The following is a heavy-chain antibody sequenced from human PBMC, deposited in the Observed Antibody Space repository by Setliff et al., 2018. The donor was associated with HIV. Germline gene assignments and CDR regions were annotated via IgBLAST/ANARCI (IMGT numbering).Heavy chain of an antibody. D-gene: IGHD5-12*01. Sequence: SETLSLTCTVSGGSISTSNYYWGWIRQPPGKGLEWIGSIYYSGSTYYTPSLKSRVTISVDTSKNQFSLKLSSVTAADTAVYYCARHFGWLPREIDYWGQGTLVTAPQ. CDR1: GGSISTSNYY. J-gene: IGHJ4*02. CDR3: ARHFGWLPREIDY. V-gene: IGHV4-39*01. CDR2: IYYSGST.